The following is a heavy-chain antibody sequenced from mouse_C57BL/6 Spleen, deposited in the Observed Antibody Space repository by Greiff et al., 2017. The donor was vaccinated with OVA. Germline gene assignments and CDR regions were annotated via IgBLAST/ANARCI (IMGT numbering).Heavy chain of an antibody. D-gene: IGHD3-2*02. Sequence: EVQLQQSGPELVKPGASVKISCKASGYTFTDYYMNWVKQSHGKSLEWIGDINPNNGGTSYNQKFKGKATLTVDKSSSTAYMELRSLTSEDSAVYYCARSEGRQLRPYFDYWGQGTTLTVSA. CDR2: INPNNGGT. J-gene: IGHJ2*01. CDR1: GYTFTDYY. CDR3: ARSEGRQLRPYFDY. V-gene: IGHV1-26*01.